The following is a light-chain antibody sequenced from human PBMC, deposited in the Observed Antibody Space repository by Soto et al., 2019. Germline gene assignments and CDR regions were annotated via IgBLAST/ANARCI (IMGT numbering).Light chain of an antibody. J-gene: IGKJ4*01. CDR3: QQSYSTPLT. CDR1: QSISIA. V-gene: IGKV1-39*01. CDR2: AAS. Sequence: DIQMTQSPSSLSASVGDRVTITCRASQSISIALNWYQQKPGKAPKVLICAASNLQSGVPSRFSGSGSGTDFTFTISSLQPEDFATYSCQQSYSTPLTFGGGTKVEIK.